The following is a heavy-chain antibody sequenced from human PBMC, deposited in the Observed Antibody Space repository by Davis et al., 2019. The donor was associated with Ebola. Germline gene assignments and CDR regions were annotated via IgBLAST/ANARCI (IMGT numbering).Heavy chain of an antibody. V-gene: IGHV1-2*06. Sequence: AASVKVSCKASGYTFTGHYIQWVRQAPGQGLEWMGRINPNSGVTNYAQKFQGRVTMTRDTSTNTAYMELSSLRSEDTAVYYCARELGTAGGYWGQGTLVTVSS. CDR2: INPNSGVT. CDR3: ARELGTAGGY. CDR1: GYTFTGHY. J-gene: IGHJ4*02. D-gene: IGHD2-21*02.